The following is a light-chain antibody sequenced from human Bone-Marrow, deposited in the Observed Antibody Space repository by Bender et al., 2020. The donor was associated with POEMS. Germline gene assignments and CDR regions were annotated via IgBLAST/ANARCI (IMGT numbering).Light chain of an antibody. J-gene: IGLJ3*02. CDR1: ASDRGTTP. V-gene: IGLV1-44*01. Sequence: QSVLTQPPSASATPGQRVTISCSRSASDRGTTPINWYQHLPGTAPKLLIYRSDQRSSRVPDRFSGSKSGTSASLAISGLQSEDEADYYCTSWDDTLSGRVFGGGTKVTVL. CDR3: TSWDDTLSGRV. CDR2: RSD.